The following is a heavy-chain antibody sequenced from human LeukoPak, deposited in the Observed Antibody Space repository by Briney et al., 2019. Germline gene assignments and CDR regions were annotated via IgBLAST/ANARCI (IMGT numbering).Heavy chain of an antibody. V-gene: IGHV4-59*01. CDR2: ISDVGSN. CDR3: ARDKAPGGKRWFDP. D-gene: IGHD4-23*01. Sequence: SETLSLTCTVSGVSISTYYWSWIRQHPGKGLEWIGYISDVGSNDYNPSLKGRVTISRDTSKNQFSLRLSSVTAADAAVYHCARDKAPGGKRWFDPWGQGTLVIVSS. CDR1: GVSISTYY. J-gene: IGHJ5*02.